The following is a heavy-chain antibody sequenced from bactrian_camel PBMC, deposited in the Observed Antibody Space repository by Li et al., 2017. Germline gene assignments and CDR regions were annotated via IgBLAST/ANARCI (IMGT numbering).Heavy chain of an antibody. CDR3: AATPRDRGCSVTAGRFDY. CDR2: IDSDART. CDR1: GYITSRYC. J-gene: IGHJ4*01. V-gene: IGHV3S53*01. Sequence: VQLVESGGGSVQAGGSLILSCAASGYITSRYCIGWFRRAPGKEREGVAAIDSDARTRYADSVKGRFTISQAGARNTLYLQMNSLKPEDTAVYYRAATPRDRGCSVTAGRFDYWGQGTQVTVS. D-gene: IGHD1*01.